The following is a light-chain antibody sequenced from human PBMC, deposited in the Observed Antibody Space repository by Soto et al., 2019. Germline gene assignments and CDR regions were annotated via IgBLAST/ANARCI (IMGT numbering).Light chain of an antibody. CDR3: QQYNNWPPIT. CDR2: GAS. J-gene: IGKJ5*01. CDR1: QSVSSN. Sequence: EIVLTQSPGTLSLSPGERATLSCSASQSVSSNLAWYQQKPGQAPRLLIYGASSRATGIPDRFTGGGSGTDFTLTVTRLEPEDSAVYYCQQYNNWPPITFGQGTRLEIK. V-gene: IGKV3-15*01.